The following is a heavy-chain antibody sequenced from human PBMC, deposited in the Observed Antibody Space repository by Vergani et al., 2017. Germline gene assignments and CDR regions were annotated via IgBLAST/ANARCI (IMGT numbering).Heavy chain of an antibody. J-gene: IGHJ3*02. D-gene: IGHD2-15*01. CDR1: GGSISSSNW. V-gene: IGHV4-4*02. CDR2: IYYSGST. Sequence: QVQLQESGPGLVKPSGTLSLTCAVSGGSISSSNWWSWVRQPPGKGLEWIGYIYYSGSTYYNPSLKSRVTISVDTSKNQFSLKLSSVTAADTAVYYCARARIAATPTPDAFDIWGQGTMVTVSS. CDR3: ARARIAATPTPDAFDI.